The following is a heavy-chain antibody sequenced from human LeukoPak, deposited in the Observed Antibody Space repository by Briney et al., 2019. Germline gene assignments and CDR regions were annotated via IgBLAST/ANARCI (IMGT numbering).Heavy chain of an antibody. V-gene: IGHV3-23*01. D-gene: IGHD3-3*01. J-gene: IGHJ4*02. Sequence: GGSLRLSCAASGFTFSSYGMHWVRQAPGKGLEWVSAISGSGVNTYYADSVKGRFTISRDNSKNTLYLQMNSLRAEDTAVYYCAKTYYDFWSGYRDWGQGTLVTVSS. CDR3: AKTYYDFWSGYRD. CDR1: GFTFSSYG. CDR2: ISGSGVNT.